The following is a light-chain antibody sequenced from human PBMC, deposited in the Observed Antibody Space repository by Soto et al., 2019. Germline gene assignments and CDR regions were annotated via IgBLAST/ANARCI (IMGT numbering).Light chain of an antibody. CDR1: KGISSH. CDR2: TAS. CDR3: QQDFSYPLT. J-gene: IGKJ4*01. Sequence: AIRMTQSPSSFSASTGDRVTITCRASKGISSHLAWYQVKPGKAPRLLIYTASYLESGVPSRFSGSGSGTDFTLTSSALQSEDFAVYYCQQDFSYPLTFGGGTKVESK. V-gene: IGKV1-8*01.